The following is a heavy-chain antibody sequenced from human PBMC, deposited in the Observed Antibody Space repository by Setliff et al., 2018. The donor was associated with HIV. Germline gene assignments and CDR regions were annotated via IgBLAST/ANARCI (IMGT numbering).Heavy chain of an antibody. CDR3: TIEGVYCSGGRCQSFDY. Sequence: GASVKVSCKVSGNTLSEIYIHWVRQAPGKGLEWIGGFNPEDGETIYARKFQVRVTISADTSTDTAYVQLSSLRSEDTAVYYCTIEGVYCSGGRCQSFDYWGQGTLVTVSS. D-gene: IGHD2-15*01. J-gene: IGHJ4*02. CDR1: GNTLSEIY. CDR2: FNPEDGET. V-gene: IGHV1-24*01.